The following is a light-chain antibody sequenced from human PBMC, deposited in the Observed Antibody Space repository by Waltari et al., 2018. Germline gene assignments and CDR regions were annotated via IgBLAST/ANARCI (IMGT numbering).Light chain of an antibody. CDR3: NSRDSSGNHLV. V-gene: IGLV3-19*01. Sequence: SSELTQDPAVSVALGQTVRSTCQGDSLRRYYASWYQQKPGQAPVFVIYGKNNRPSGIPDRFSGSSSGDTVTLTITGAQAEDEADYYCNSRDSSGNHLVFGPGT. CDR2: GKN. CDR1: SLRRYY. J-gene: IGLJ1*01.